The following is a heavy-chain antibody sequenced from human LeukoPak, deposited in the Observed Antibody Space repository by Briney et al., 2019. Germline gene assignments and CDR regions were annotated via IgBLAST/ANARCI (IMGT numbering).Heavy chain of an antibody. CDR1: GFTFSSYA. CDR3: ATLGIAVAPLDY. CDR2: ISYDGSNK. Sequence: GGSLRLSCAASGFTFSSYAMHWVRQAPGKGLEWAAVISYDGSNKYYADSVKGRFTISRDNSKNTLYLQMNSLRAEDTAVYYCATLGIAVAPLDYWGQGTLVTVSS. V-gene: IGHV3-30*03. J-gene: IGHJ4*02. D-gene: IGHD6-19*01.